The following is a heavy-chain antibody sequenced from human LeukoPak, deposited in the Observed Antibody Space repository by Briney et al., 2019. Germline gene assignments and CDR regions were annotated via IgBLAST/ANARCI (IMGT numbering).Heavy chain of an antibody. CDR3: ARRAFSGSYYDAFDI. CDR1: GFTFTSYV. J-gene: IGHJ3*02. V-gene: IGHV3-23*01. CDR2: ISGSGGST. Sequence: PGGSLRLSCAASGFTFTSYVMSWVRQAPGKGLEWVSGISGSGGSTNYADSVKGRFTISRDNSKNTLYLQMNSLRAEDTALYYCARRAFSGSYYDAFDIWGQGTMVTVSS. D-gene: IGHD1-26*01.